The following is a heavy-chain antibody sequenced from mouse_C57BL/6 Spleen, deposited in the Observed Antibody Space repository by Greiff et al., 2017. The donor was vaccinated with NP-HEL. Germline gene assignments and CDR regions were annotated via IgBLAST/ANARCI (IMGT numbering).Heavy chain of an antibody. CDR2: INPSTGGT. CDR1: GYSFTGYY. CDR3: ARSPYYSNYGYFDY. J-gene: IGHJ2*01. V-gene: IGHV1-42*01. Sequence: VQLKQSGPELVKPGASVKISCKASGYSFTGYYMNWVKQSPEKSLEWIGEINPSTGGTTYNQKFKAKATLTVDKSSSTAYMQLKSLTSEDSAVYYCARSPYYSNYGYFDYWGKGTTLTVAS. D-gene: IGHD2-5*01.